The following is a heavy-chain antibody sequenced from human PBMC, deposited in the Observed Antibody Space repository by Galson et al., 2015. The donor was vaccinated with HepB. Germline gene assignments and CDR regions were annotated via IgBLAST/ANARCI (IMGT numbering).Heavy chain of an antibody. Sequence: SLRLSCAASGFTFSNYAMSWVRQAPGKGLERVSTVSSGGDSTYYADSVKGRFTISRDNSKSTMYVQMNSLRADDTAVYFCAKHGAWTGSGWNALDIWGQGTMVTVSS. CDR1: GFTFSNYA. CDR2: VSSGGDST. V-gene: IGHV3-23*01. D-gene: IGHD3/OR15-3a*01. CDR3: AKHGAWTGSGWNALDI. J-gene: IGHJ3*02.